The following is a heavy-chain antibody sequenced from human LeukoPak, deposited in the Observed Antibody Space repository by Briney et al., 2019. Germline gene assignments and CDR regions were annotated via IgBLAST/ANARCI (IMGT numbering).Heavy chain of an antibody. CDR2: ISYDGSNK. CDR1: GFTFSSYA. J-gene: IGHJ3*02. V-gene: IGHV3-30-3*01. D-gene: IGHD6-13*01. CDR3: ARDASSSWPEAFDI. Sequence: PGGSLRLSCTASGFTFSSYAMHWVRQAPGKGREWVAVISYDGSNKYYADSVKGRFTISRDNSKNTLYLQMNSLRAEDTAVYYCARDASSSWPEAFDIWGQGTMVTVSS.